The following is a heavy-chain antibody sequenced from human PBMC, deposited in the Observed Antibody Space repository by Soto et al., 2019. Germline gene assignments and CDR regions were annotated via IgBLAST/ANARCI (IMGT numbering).Heavy chain of an antibody. J-gene: IGHJ4*02. CDR3: GTVGFDSSGYYYEAYFDY. Sequence: SVKVSCKASGGTFSSYAISWVRQAPGQGLEWMGGIIPIFGTANYAQKFQGRVTITADESTSTAYMELSSLRSEDTAVYYCGTVGFDSSGYYYEAYFDYWGQGTLVTVS. D-gene: IGHD3-22*01. V-gene: IGHV1-69*13. CDR2: IIPIFGTA. CDR1: GGTFSSYA.